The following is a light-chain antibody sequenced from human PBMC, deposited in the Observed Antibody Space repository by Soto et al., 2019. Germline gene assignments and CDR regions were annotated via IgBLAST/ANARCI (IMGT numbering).Light chain of an antibody. CDR3: QTWGTGTVV. J-gene: IGLJ2*01. CDR2: LNSDGSH. V-gene: IGLV4-69*01. CDR1: SGHSSYA. Sequence: QSVLTQSPSASASLGASVKLTCTLSSGHSSYAIAWHQQQPEKGPRYLMKLNSDGSHSKGEGIPDRFSGSSSGAERYLTISSLQSEDEADYYCQTWGTGTVVFGGGTKLTVL.